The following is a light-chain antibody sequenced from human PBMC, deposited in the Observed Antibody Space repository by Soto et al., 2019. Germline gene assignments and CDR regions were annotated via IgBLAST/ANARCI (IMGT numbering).Light chain of an antibody. CDR2: AAS. J-gene: IGKJ3*01. Sequence: DIQMTQSPSSVSASVGDRVTITCRASQSISSWLAWYQQKPGKAPNLLIYAASTLQSGVPSRFSGSGSGTDFTLTICSLQPEDFATYYCQQADSFTTFGPGTKVDIK. CDR1: QSISSW. CDR3: QQADSFTT. V-gene: IGKV1-12*01.